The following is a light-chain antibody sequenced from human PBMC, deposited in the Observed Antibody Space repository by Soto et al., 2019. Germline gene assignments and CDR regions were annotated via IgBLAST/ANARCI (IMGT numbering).Light chain of an antibody. CDR3: QQYNSCPLT. J-gene: IGKJ4*01. CDR2: GAS. V-gene: IGKV3-15*01. CDR1: QSVSAN. Sequence: EIVMAQSPATLSVSPGERATLSCRASQSVSANLAWYQQKPGQAPRLLIYGASTRATGVPARFSGSDSGTEFTLTISSLQSEDFAVYYCQQYNSCPLTFGGGTTVEIK.